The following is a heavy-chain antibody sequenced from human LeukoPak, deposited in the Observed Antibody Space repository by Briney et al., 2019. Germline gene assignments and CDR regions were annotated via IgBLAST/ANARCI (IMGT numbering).Heavy chain of an antibody. J-gene: IGHJ3*02. Sequence: SETLSLTCAVYGGSFSGYYWSWIRQPPGKGLEWIGDINHSGSTNYNPSLKSRVTISVDTSKNQFSLKLSSVTAADTAVYYCARGRGGDDAFDIWGQGTMVTVSS. D-gene: IGHD3-16*01. CDR2: INHSGST. V-gene: IGHV4-34*01. CDR1: GGSFSGYY. CDR3: ARGRGGDDAFDI.